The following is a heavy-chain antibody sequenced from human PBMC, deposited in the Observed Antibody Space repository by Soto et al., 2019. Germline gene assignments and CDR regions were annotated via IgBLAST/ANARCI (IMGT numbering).Heavy chain of an antibody. CDR1: GYTFTNYD. V-gene: IGHV1-8*01. D-gene: IGHD3-10*01. CDR3: ARVLFPPYFDSRNYSVDDY. J-gene: IGHJ4*02. CDR2: MNPDSGNT. Sequence: QVQLVQSGAEVKKPGASVKVSCEASGYTFTNYDINWVRQATGRGLEWMGWMNPDSGNTGFPQKFPERLPMSRDTSIKPAYLELSRLASEEPAVYYWARVLFPPYFDSRNYSVDDYWGQGTLITVSS.